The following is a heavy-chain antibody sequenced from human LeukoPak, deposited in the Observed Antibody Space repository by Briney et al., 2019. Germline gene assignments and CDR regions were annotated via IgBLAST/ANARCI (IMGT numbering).Heavy chain of an antibody. J-gene: IGHJ4*02. V-gene: IGHV1-2*02. CDR3: ARAGSGTFDY. CDR1: GYTFTGYY. D-gene: IGHD3-10*01. CDR2: INPNSGGT. Sequence: ASVKVSCKASGYTFTGYYMHWVRQAPGQGLEWMGWINPNSGGTNYAQKFQGRVTITADKSTSTAYMELSSLRSEDTAVYYCARAGSGTFDYWGQGTLVTVSS.